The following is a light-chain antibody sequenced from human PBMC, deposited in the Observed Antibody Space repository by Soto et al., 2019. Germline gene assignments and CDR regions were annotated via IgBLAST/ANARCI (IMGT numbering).Light chain of an antibody. Sequence: EIVLTQSPATLSLSPGERATLSCRASQSVSSYLAWYQHKPGQAPRLLIYDASIRATGIQARFSGSGSGTDFTLTISSLEPEDFAVYYCQQRINWPFTFGQGTRLEIK. V-gene: IGKV3-11*01. CDR1: QSVSSY. CDR3: QQRINWPFT. CDR2: DAS. J-gene: IGKJ5*01.